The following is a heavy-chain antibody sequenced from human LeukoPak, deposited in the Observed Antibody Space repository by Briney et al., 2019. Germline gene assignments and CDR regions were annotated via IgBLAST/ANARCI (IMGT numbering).Heavy chain of an antibody. D-gene: IGHD5-18*01. CDR3: ARGGYSYGHDY. J-gene: IGHJ4*02. CDR1: GFTVSSNY. CDR2: IYSGGGT. V-gene: IGHV3-53*01. Sequence: TGGSLRLSCAASGFTVSSNYMSWVRQAPGKGLEWVSVIYSGGGTYYQDSVKGRFTIARDNSKNTVYLQMSNLRAEDTGVYYCARGGYSYGHDYWGQGTLVTVSS.